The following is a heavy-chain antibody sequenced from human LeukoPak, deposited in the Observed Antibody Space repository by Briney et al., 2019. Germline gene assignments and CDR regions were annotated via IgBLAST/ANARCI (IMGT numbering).Heavy chain of an antibody. J-gene: IGHJ6*04. Sequence: PSETLSLTCTVSGGSISSGGYYWSWIRQHPGKGLEWIGYTYYSGSTYYNPSLKSRVTISVDTSKNQFSLKLSSVTAADTAVYYCARDRSYCSGGSCYYYYYGMDVWGKGTTVTVSS. CDR1: GGSISSGGYY. V-gene: IGHV4-31*03. D-gene: IGHD2-15*01. CDR2: TYYSGST. CDR3: ARDRSYCSGGSCYYYYYGMDV.